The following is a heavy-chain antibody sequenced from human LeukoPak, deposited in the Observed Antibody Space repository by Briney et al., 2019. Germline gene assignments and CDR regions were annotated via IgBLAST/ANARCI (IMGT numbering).Heavy chain of an antibody. CDR1: GGTFSSYA. D-gene: IGHD2-15*01. CDR3: ARGTAGVAANDY. CDR2: IIPIFGTA. J-gene: IGHJ4*02. V-gene: IGHV1-69*01. Sequence: SVKVSCKASGGTFSSYAISWVRQAPGQGLEWMGGIIPIFGTANYAQKFQGRVTITADESTSTAYMELSSLRSEDTAVYYCARGTAGVAANDYWGQGTLVTVSS.